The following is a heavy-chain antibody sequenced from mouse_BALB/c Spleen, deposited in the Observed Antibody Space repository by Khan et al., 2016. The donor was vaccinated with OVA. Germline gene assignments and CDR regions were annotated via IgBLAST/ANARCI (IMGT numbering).Heavy chain of an antibody. Sequence: VQLKQSGPELVRPGASVKISCKASGYSFTGYFMNWVMQSHGKSLEWIGRINPHIGETFYNQRFKDKATLTVDVSSSTAHMELRSLESEDSAVYYCTRIYRSDFDYWGQGTTLTVSS. CDR3: TRIYRSDFDY. J-gene: IGHJ2*01. V-gene: IGHV1-20*02. D-gene: IGHD1-1*01. CDR1: GYSFTGYF. CDR2: INPHIGET.